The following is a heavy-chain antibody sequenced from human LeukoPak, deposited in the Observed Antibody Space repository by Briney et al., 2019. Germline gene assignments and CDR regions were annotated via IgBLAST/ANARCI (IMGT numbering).Heavy chain of an antibody. D-gene: IGHD5-12*01. CDR3: ARGRRPKWIAPLDAFDI. V-gene: IGHV1-3*01. J-gene: IGHJ3*02. CDR1: GYIFTSYA. CDR2: INAGNGNT. Sequence: ASVTVSCTASGYIFTSYAMHWVRQAPGQRLEWMGWINAGNGNTKYSQKFQGRVTITRDTSASTAYMELSSLRSEDTAVYYCARGRRPKWIAPLDAFDIWGQGTMVTVSS.